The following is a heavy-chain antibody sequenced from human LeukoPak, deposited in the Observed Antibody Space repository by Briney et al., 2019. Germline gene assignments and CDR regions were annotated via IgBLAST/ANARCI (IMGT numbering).Heavy chain of an antibody. Sequence: SETLSLTCAVYGGSFSGYYWSWIRQPPGKGLEWIGEINHSGSTNYNPSLKSRVTISVDTSKNQFSLKLSSVTAADTAVYYCARFERYNWKKGPFDYWGQGTLVTVSS. CDR1: GGSFSGYY. V-gene: IGHV4-34*01. CDR3: ARFERYNWKKGPFDY. D-gene: IGHD1-1*01. J-gene: IGHJ4*02. CDR2: INHSGST.